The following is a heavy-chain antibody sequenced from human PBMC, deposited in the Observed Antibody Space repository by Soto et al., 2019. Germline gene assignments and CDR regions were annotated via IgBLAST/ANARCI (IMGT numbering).Heavy chain of an antibody. D-gene: IGHD6-6*01. CDR2: IIPIFGTA. Sequence: QVQLVQSGAEVKKPGSSVKVSCKASVGTFSSYAISWVRQAPGQGLEWMGGIIPIFGTANYAQKFQGRVTITADESTSTGYMELSSLRSEDTAVYYCALGQLVPMENYYSMDVWCQGSTVTVSS. CDR1: VGTFSSYA. V-gene: IGHV1-69*01. CDR3: ALGQLVPMENYYSMDV. J-gene: IGHJ6*02.